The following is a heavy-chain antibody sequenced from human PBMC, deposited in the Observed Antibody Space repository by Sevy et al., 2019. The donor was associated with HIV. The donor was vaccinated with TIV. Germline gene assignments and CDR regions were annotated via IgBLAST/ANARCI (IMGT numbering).Heavy chain of an antibody. V-gene: IGHV3-53*01. J-gene: IGHJ4*02. D-gene: IGHD5-18*01. CDR1: GFTVSSNY. CDR2: RYSGGST. CDR3: ARSLYSYGPIDY. Sequence: GGSLRLSCAASGFTVSSNYMSWVRRAPGKGLEWVSVRYSGGSTYYADSVKGRFTISRNNSKNTLYLQMNSLRAEDTAVYYCARSLYSYGPIDYWGQGTLVTVSS.